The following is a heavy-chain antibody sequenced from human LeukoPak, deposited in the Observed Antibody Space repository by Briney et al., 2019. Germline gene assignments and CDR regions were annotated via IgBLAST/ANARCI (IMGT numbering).Heavy chain of an antibody. CDR2: INPSGGST. D-gene: IGHD5-18*01. V-gene: IGHV1-46*01. CDR1: GYTFTSYD. CDR3: ARAGGYGLIDY. J-gene: IGHJ4*02. Sequence: GASVKVSCKASGYTFTSYDINWVRQAPGQGLEWMGIINPSGGSTSYAQKFQGRVTMTRDMSTSTVYMELSSLRSEDTAVYYCARAGGYGLIDYWGQGTMVTVSS.